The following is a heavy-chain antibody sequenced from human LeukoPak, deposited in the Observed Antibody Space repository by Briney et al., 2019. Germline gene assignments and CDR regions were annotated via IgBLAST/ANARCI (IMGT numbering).Heavy chain of an antibody. Sequence: GASVKVSCKVSGYTLTELSMHWVRQAPGKGLEWMGGFDPEDGETIYAQKFQGRVTMTEDTSTDTAYMELSSLRSEDTAAYYCATLGYCSSTSCNYYYYYMDVWGKGTTVTVSS. V-gene: IGHV1-24*01. D-gene: IGHD2-2*01. CDR2: FDPEDGET. CDR1: GYTLTELS. CDR3: ATLGYCSSTSCNYYYYYMDV. J-gene: IGHJ6*03.